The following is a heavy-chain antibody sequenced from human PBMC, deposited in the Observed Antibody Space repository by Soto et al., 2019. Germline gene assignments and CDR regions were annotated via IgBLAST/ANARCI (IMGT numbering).Heavy chain of an antibody. CDR1: GFSFTDYG. CDR3: AKGHPRVVTTIVVDY. D-gene: IGHD2-15*01. V-gene: IGHV3-23*01. CDR2: ITGSGGTT. Sequence: EVQLLESGGGLVQPGGSLRLSCAASGFSFTDYGMSWVRQAPGKGLEWGSTITGSGGTTYYADSVKGRVTISRDNSKETLYLQMTSLRADDTAVSYCAKGHPRVVTTIVVDYWGQGTLVIVSS. J-gene: IGHJ4*02.